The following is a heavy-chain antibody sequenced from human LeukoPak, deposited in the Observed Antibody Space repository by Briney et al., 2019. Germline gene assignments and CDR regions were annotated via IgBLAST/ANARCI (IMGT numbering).Heavy chain of an antibody. J-gene: IGHJ6*02. CDR1: GGSFSGYY. V-gene: IGHV4-34*01. Sequence: SETLSLTCAVYGGSFSGYYWSWIRQPPGKGLEWIGEINHSGSTNYNPSLKSRVTISVDTSKNQFSLKLSSVTAADTAVYYCARGSAGNCSSTSCYTTLGYYGMDVWGQGTTVTVSS. CDR2: INHSGST. D-gene: IGHD2-2*02. CDR3: ARGSAGNCSSTSCYTTLGYYGMDV.